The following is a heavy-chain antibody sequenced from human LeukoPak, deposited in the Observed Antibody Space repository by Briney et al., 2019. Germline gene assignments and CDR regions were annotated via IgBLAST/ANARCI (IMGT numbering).Heavy chain of an antibody. Sequence: GGYLRLSCAASGFTFSSYAMSWVRQAPGKGLEWVSSVSGSGGYTYYAGCVKGRFTIARDNSKNTLYLQMNSLRAEDTAIYYCAKDRPNYYDSSGHYYRRDGDYWGQGTLVTVSS. CDR3: AKDRPNYYDSSGHYYRRDGDY. D-gene: IGHD3-22*01. V-gene: IGHV3-23*01. CDR1: GFTFSSYA. J-gene: IGHJ4*02. CDR2: VSGSGGYT.